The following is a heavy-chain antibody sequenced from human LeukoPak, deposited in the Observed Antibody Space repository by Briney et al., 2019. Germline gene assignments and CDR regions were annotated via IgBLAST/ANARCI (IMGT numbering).Heavy chain of an antibody. CDR2: IWYDGSRK. V-gene: IGHV3-33*06. CDR3: AKPNINWGSPFDY. Sequence: GGSLRLSCAASGFTFGSNIMHWVRQAPGKGLEWVAGIWYDGSRKHYGDLAEGRFSISRDNSKNTLDLQMNSLRAEDTAVYYCAKPNINWGSPFDYWGQGTLVTVSS. D-gene: IGHD7-27*01. CDR1: GFTFGSNI. J-gene: IGHJ4*02.